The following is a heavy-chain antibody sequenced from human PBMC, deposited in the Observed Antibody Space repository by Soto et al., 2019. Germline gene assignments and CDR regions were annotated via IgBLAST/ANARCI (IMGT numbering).Heavy chain of an antibody. J-gene: IGHJ4*02. V-gene: IGHV1-69*13. D-gene: IGHD2-21*01. Sequence: VASVKVSCKASGGTFSSYAISWVRQAPGQGLEWMGGIIPIFGTANYAQKFQGRVTITADESTSTAYMELSSLRSEDTAVYYCARDYSSGYFDYWGQGTLVTVSS. CDR3: ARDYSSGYFDY. CDR2: IIPIFGTA. CDR1: GGTFSSYA.